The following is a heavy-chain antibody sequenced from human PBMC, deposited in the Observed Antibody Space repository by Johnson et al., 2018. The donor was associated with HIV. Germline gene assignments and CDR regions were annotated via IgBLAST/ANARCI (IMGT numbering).Heavy chain of an antibody. J-gene: IGHJ3*01. CDR1: GFTFSSYW. CDR2: IKQDGSEK. D-gene: IGHD6-6*01. V-gene: IGHV3-7*05. Sequence: VQLVESGGGLVQPGGSLRLSCAASGFTFSSYWMSWVRQAPGKGLEWVANIKQDGSEKYYLAYVKGRFTISRDNAKNSLYLQMNSLRAEDTAVYYCKISSSTGFEFWGQGTMVTVSS. CDR3: KISSSTGFEF.